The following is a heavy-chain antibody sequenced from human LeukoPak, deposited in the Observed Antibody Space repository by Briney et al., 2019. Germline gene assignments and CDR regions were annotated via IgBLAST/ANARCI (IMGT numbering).Heavy chain of an antibody. Sequence: PSETLSLTCTVSGGSISRYYWSWIRRPPGKGLEWIGYIDDSGNTNYNPSLKSQVTISVDKSKNLFSLKLSFVTAADTAMYYCARSDYHNSGSHTVFDAFDIWGQGTRVTVSS. V-gene: IGHV4-59*01. CDR1: GGSISRYY. J-gene: IGHJ3*02. D-gene: IGHD3-10*01. CDR3: ARSDYHNSGSHTVFDAFDI. CDR2: IDDSGNT.